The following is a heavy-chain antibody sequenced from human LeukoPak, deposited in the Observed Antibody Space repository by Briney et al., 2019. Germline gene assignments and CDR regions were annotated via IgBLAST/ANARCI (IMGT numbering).Heavy chain of an antibody. Sequence: GASVKVSCTASGDILNNYHIHWVRQAPGQGREWMGIIKHSGGSTTYAQKFQGRLIMTRDTSTGTVNMELSSLTSEDTAVYYCTRDFSWSVDYWGEGALVTVSS. D-gene: IGHD6-13*01. CDR3: TRDFSWSVDY. CDR2: IKHSGGST. CDR1: GDILNNYH. J-gene: IGHJ4*02. V-gene: IGHV1-46*02.